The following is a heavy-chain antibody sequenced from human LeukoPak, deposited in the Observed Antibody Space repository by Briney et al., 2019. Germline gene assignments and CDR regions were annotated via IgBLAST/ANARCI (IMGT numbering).Heavy chain of an antibody. CDR2: ISYDGSNK. CDR3: ARAPGMAAAGLHFDY. J-gene: IGHJ4*02. V-gene: IGHV3-30*04. CDR1: GFTFSSYA. D-gene: IGHD6-13*01. Sequence: PGRSLRLSCAASGFTFSSYAMHWVRQAPGKGLEWVAVISYDGSNKYYADSVKGRFTISRDNSKNTLYLQMNSLRAEDTAVYYCARAPGMAAAGLHFDYWGQGTLVTVSS.